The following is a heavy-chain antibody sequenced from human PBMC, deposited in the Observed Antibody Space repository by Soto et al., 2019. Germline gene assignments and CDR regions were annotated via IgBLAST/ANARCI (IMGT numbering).Heavy chain of an antibody. D-gene: IGHD1-7*01. CDR2: IYYSGST. CDR1: GGSISSGGYY. CDR3: ARDNAGTTQGRYYYYMDV. V-gene: IGHV4-31*03. Sequence: SETLSLTCTVSGGSISSGGYYWSWLRQHPGKGLEWIGYIYYSGSTYYNPSLKSRVTISVDTSKNQFSLKLSSVTAADTAVYYCARDNAGTTQGRYYYYMDVWGKGTTVTVSS. J-gene: IGHJ6*03.